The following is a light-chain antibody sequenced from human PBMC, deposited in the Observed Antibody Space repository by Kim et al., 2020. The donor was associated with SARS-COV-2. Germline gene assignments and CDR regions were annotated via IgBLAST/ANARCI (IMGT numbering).Light chain of an antibody. CDR1: SGYSNYK. CDR2: VGTGGIVG. J-gene: IGLJ2*01. Sequence: LTCTLSSGYSNYKVDWYQQRPGKGPRFVMRVGTGGIVGSKGGGIPDRFSVLGSGLNRYLTIKNIQEEDESDYHCGADHGSGSNFVVFGGGTKLTVL. CDR3: GADHGSGSNFVV. V-gene: IGLV9-49*01.